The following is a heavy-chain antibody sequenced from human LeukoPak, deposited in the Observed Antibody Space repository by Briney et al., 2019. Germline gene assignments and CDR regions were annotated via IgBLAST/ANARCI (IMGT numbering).Heavy chain of an antibody. CDR1: GDSISTSGSY. CDR3: ARHFDF. J-gene: IGHJ4*02. V-gene: IGHV4-39*01. Sequence: SETLSLTCTVSGDSISTSGSYWGWIRQPPVEGLEWIGTISYSGSTYYNPSLKSRVTISVDTSKNQLSLKLNSMTAADTAVYYCARHFDFWGQGILVTVSS. CDR2: ISYSGST.